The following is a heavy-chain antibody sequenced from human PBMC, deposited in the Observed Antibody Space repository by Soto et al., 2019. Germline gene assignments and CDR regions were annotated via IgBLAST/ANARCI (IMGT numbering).Heavy chain of an antibody. CDR1: GFTFSNAW. D-gene: IGHD6-19*01. V-gene: IGHV3-15*07. CDR3: TTEGWHVAPYYYYYGMDV. CDR2: IKSKTDGGTT. Sequence: GGSLRLSCAASGFTFSNAWMNWVRQAPGKGLEWVGRIKSKTDGGTTDYAAPVKGRFTISRDDSKNTLYLQMNSLKTEDTAVYYCTTEGWHVAPYYYYYGMDVWGQGTTVTVSS. J-gene: IGHJ6*02.